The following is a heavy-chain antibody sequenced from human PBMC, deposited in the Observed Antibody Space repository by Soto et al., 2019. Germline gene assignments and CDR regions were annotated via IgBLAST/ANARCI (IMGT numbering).Heavy chain of an antibody. D-gene: IGHD2-2*02. CDR3: ARNRLYMDV. Sequence: EVQLVESGGGLVQPGGSLKLSCAASGFAVSGNYMSWVRQAPGKGLEWVSVIYSGGSTYYADSVKGRFTISRHNSNNTLYLQMNSLRAEDTAVYYCARNRLYMDVWGQGTTVTVSS. CDR1: GFAVSGNY. CDR2: IYSGGST. V-gene: IGHV3-53*04. J-gene: IGHJ6*02.